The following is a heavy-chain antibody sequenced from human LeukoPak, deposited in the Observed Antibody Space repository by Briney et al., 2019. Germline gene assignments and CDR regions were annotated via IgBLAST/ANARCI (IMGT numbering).Heavy chain of an antibody. D-gene: IGHD6-6*01. CDR3: AKVPYSSSSGGYFDY. CDR2: ISWNSGSI. CDR1: GFTFDDYA. Sequence: PGRSLRLSCAASGFTFDDYAMHWVRQAPGKGLEWVSGISWNSGSIGYADSVKGRFTISRGNAKNSLYLQMNSLRAEDMALYYCAKVPYSSSSGGYFDYWGQGTLVTVSS. J-gene: IGHJ4*02. V-gene: IGHV3-9*03.